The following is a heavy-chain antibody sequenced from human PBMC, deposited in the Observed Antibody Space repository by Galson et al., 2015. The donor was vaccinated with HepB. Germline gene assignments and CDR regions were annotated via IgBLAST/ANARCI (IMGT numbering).Heavy chain of an antibody. D-gene: IGHD6-13*01. J-gene: IGHJ4*02. V-gene: IGHV4-39*01. CDR1: GGSISRSNYY. Sequence: SETLSLTCTVSGGSISRSNYYWGWIRQPPGKGLEWIGSMSYSGRTFYNPSLKSRVTIFVDTSKTQFSLRLTSVTAADTAVYYCASLFSRSWCVFYFDYWGQGTLVPVSS. CDR2: MSYSGRT. CDR3: ASLFSRSWCVFYFDY.